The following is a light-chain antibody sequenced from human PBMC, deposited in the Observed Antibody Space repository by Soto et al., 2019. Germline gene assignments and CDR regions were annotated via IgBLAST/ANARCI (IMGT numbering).Light chain of an antibody. CDR2: WAS. V-gene: IGKV4-1*01. J-gene: IGKJ2*01. CDR1: QSVFSRSNDKNY. CDR3: MQALQTPYT. Sequence: DIVMTQSPDSLAVPLGERATINCKSSQSVFSRSNDKNYLAWYQQKPGQSPKLLIYWASTREYGVPDRFSGSGSGTDFTLKISRVEAEDVGVYYCMQALQTPYTFGQGTKLEIK.